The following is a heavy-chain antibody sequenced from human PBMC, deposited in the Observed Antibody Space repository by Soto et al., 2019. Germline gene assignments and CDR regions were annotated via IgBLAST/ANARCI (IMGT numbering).Heavy chain of an antibody. CDR3: ARDMTRTVVPYFDF. Sequence: SVKVSCKASGGTFSNYVVNWVRQAPGQGLEWMGRSIPISGAANYAQKFQGRVTITADKSTSTSYMELSSLRSEDTAVYYCARDMTRTVVPYFDFWGQGTLVTVSS. J-gene: IGHJ4*02. CDR1: GGTFSNYV. CDR2: SIPISGAA. D-gene: IGHD1-7*01. V-gene: IGHV1-69*06.